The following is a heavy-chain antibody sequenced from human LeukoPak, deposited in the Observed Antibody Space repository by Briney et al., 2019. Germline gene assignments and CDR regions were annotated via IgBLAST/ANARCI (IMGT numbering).Heavy chain of an antibody. CDR3: ARAMAARPFDY. D-gene: IGHD6-6*01. Sequence: SETLSLTCSVSGGSISRSDYYWSWIRQPPGKGLEWIGEINHSGSTNYNPSLKSRVTISVDTSKNQFSLKPSSVTAADTAVYYCARAMAARPFDYWGQGTLVTVSS. J-gene: IGHJ4*02. V-gene: IGHV4-39*07. CDR1: GGSISRSDYY. CDR2: INHSGST.